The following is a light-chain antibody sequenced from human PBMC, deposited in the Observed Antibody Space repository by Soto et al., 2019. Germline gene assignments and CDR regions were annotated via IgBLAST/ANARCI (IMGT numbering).Light chain of an antibody. V-gene: IGLV2-11*01. CDR3: CSYDGNYPHVV. Sequence: SALTQPRSVSGSPGQSVTISGIGTSSDVGGDNHVSWYQQHPDKAPKLMIDDISQRPSGVPDRFSGSKSGNMASLTISGLPDEDEADYYCCSYDGNYPHVVFGGGTKMTVL. CDR2: DIS. J-gene: IGLJ2*01. CDR1: SSDVGGDNH.